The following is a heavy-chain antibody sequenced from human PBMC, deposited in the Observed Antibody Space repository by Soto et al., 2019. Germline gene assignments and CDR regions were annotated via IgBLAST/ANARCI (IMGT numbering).Heavy chain of an antibody. D-gene: IGHD3-16*02. CDR3: STDSYDFVWGSYRFLQY. CDR1: GFLFNNAW. V-gene: IGHV3-15*01. CDR2: IKRKTDGATT. Sequence: GGSLRLSCEASGFLFNNAWMSWVRQPPGKGLEWVGRIKRKTDGATTDYAPPGRGRFTISRDDSKNTLYLQMNSLKTEDTAVYFCSTDSYDFVWGSYRFLQYRGQGTLVTVSS. J-gene: IGHJ4*02.